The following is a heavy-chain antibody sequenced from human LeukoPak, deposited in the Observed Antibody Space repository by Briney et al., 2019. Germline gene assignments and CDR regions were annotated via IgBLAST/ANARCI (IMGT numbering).Heavy chain of an antibody. J-gene: IGHJ6*02. V-gene: IGHV3-23*01. D-gene: IGHD4-4*01. Sequence: GGSLRLSCAASGFTFSSYAMSWVRQAPGKGLEWVSAISGSGGSTYYADSVKGRFTISRDNSKNTLYLQMNSLRAEDTAVYYCAKWGQYPYYYYGMDVWGRGTTVTASS. CDR2: ISGSGGST. CDR1: GFTFSSYA. CDR3: AKWGQYPYYYYGMDV.